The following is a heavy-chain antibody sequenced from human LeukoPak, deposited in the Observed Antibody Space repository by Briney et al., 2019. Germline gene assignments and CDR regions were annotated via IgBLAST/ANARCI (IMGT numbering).Heavy chain of an antibody. Sequence: ASVKVSCKASGYTFTGYYMHWVRQAPGQGLEWMGWINPNSGGTNYAQKFQGRVTMTRNTSISTAYMELSSLRSEDTAVYYCARARGDGYNFDYWGQGTLVTVSS. V-gene: IGHV1-2*02. CDR2: INPNSGGT. D-gene: IGHD5-24*01. J-gene: IGHJ4*02. CDR3: ARARGDGYNFDY. CDR1: GYTFTGYY.